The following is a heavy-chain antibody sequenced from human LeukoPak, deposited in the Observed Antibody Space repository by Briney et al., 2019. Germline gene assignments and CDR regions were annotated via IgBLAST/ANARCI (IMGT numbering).Heavy chain of an antibody. D-gene: IGHD3-3*01. CDR1: GYTFTNYG. CDR3: ARTEFTIFGVVILFNWFDP. V-gene: IGHV1-18*01. J-gene: IGHJ5*02. CDR2: ISAYNGNT. Sequence: ASVKVSCTASGYTFTNYGISWVRQAPGQGLEWMGRISAYNGNTNYAQTLQGGVTMTTDTSTSTAYMELRSLRSDDTAVYYCARTEFTIFGVVILFNWFDPWGQGTLVTVSS.